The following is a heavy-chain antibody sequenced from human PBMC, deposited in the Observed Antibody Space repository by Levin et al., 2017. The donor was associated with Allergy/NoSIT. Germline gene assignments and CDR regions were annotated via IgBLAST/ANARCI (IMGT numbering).Heavy chain of an antibody. CDR3: TRGGYYDSSGYPYFDY. CDR1: GFTFGNYA. Sequence: GGSLRLSCTASGFTFGNYAMSWFRQAPGKGLEWVGFIRSKAYGGTTEYAASVKGRFTISRDDSKSIAYLQMNSLKTEDTAVYYCTRGGYYDSSGYPYFDYWGQGTLVTVSS. V-gene: IGHV3-49*03. CDR2: IRSKAYGGTT. D-gene: IGHD3-22*01. J-gene: IGHJ4*02.